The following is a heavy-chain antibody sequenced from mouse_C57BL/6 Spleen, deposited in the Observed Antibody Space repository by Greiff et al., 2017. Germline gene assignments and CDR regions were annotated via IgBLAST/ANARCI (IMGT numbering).Heavy chain of an antibody. CDR1: GFTFSDYG. CDR2: ISSGSSTI. J-gene: IGHJ4*01. V-gene: IGHV5-17*01. Sequence: VQLQQSGGGLVKPGGSLKLSCAASGFTFSDYGMHWVRQAPEKGLEWVAYISSGSSTIYYADTVKGRFTISRDNAKNTLFLQMTSLRSEDTAMYYCARYYSNYVYYAMDYWGQGTSVTVSS. CDR3: ARYYSNYVYYAMDY. D-gene: IGHD2-5*01.